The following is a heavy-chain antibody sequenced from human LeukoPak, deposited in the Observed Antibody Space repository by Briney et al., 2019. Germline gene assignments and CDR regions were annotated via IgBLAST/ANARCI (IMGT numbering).Heavy chain of an antibody. CDR2: ISYDGSNK. V-gene: IGHV3-30*04. D-gene: IGHD3-10*01. CDR3: ARGSGRFGELLGY. CDR1: GFTFSSYA. J-gene: IGHJ4*02. Sequence: PGGSLRLSCAASGFTFSSYAMHWVRQAPGKGLEWVAVISYDGSNKYYADSVKGRLTISRDNAKNTLYLQMNSLRAEDTAVYYCARGSGRFGELLGYWGQGTLVTVSS.